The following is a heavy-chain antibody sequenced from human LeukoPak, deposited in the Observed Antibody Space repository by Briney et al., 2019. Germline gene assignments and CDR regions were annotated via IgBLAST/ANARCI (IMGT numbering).Heavy chain of an antibody. CDR3: ARAGIAVAGIGY. V-gene: IGHV1-3*01. D-gene: IGHD6-19*01. Sequence: KFQGRVTSTRDTSASTAYMELSSLRSEDTAVYYCARAGIAVAGIGYWGQGTLVTVSS. J-gene: IGHJ4*02.